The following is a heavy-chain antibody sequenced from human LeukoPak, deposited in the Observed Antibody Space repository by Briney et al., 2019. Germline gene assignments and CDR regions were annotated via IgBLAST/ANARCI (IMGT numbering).Heavy chain of an antibody. J-gene: IGHJ6*03. CDR1: GFTFSNAW. CDR2: IKIKTEGGTT. CDR3: TSPELNWGCGMGYYYYYMDV. V-gene: IGHV3-15*01. D-gene: IGHD7-27*01. Sequence: GGSLRLSCAASGFTFSNAWMSWVRQAPGKGLEWVGRIKIKTEGGTTDYAAPVKGRFTISRDDSKNTLYLQMNRLKTEDTAVYYCTSPELNWGCGMGYYYYYMDVWGKGTTVTVSS.